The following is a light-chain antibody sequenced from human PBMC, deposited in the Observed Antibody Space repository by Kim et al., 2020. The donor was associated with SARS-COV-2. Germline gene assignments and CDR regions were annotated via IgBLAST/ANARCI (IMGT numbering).Light chain of an antibody. V-gene: IGLV3-19*01. CDR2: GKN. CDR3: NSRDSSGKHLV. J-gene: IGLJ3*02. CDR1: SSQIYD. Sequence: GKKDRIKGKGDSSQIYDANWDKKKAGQAHVLVINGKNKRPSGIPDRFSGSSSGNTDSLTITGDQAEDEADYYCNSRDSSGKHLVFGGGTQLTVL.